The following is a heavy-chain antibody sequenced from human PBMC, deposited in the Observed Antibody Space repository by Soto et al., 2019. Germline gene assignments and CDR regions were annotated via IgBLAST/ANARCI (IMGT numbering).Heavy chain of an antibody. CDR2: ISGSGGST. CDR1: GFTFSSYA. CDR3: AKDPRIVVVPAALAVFDY. Sequence: GGSLRLSCAASGFTFSSYAMSWVRQAPGKGLEWVSAISGSGGSTYYADSVKGRFTISRDNSKNTLYLQMNSLRAEDTAVYYCAKDPRIVVVPAALAVFDYWGQGTLVTVSS. J-gene: IGHJ4*02. V-gene: IGHV3-23*01. D-gene: IGHD2-2*01.